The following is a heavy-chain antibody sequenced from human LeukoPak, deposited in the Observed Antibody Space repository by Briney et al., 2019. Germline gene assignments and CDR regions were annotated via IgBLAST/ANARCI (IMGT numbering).Heavy chain of an antibody. D-gene: IGHD3-10*01. CDR1: GGSISSYY. CDR2: IYYSGST. V-gene: IGHV4-59*01. CDR3: ARDGLWPYYFDH. J-gene: IGHJ4*02. Sequence: PSETLPLTCTVSGGSISSYYWNWIRQPPGKGLEWIGYIYYSGSTNYNPSLKSRVSISVDTSKNQFSLKLSSVTAADTAVYYCARDGLWPYYFDHWGQGTLVTVSS.